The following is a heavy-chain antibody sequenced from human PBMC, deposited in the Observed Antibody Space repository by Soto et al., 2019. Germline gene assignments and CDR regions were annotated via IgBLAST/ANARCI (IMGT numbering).Heavy chain of an antibody. D-gene: IGHD5-12*01. Sequence: SVKVSCKASGGTFSSYTISWVRQAPGQGLEWMGRIIPILGIANYAQKFQGRVTITADKSTSTAYMELSSLRSEDTAVYYCASRDVDIVAHLDYWGQGTLVNVSS. CDR1: GGTFSSYT. V-gene: IGHV1-69*02. J-gene: IGHJ4*02. CDR2: IIPILGIA. CDR3: ASRDVDIVAHLDY.